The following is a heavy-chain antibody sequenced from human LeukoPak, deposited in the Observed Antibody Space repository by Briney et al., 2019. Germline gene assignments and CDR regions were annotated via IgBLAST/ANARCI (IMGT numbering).Heavy chain of an antibody. CDR3: ARPRVVAATVDAFDN. CDR2: IIPIFGTA. D-gene: IGHD2-15*01. Sequence: ASVKVSCKASGGTFSSYAISWVRQAPGQGLEWMGGIIPIFGTANYAQKFQGRVTITADESTSTAYMELSSLRSEDTAVYYCARPRVVAATVDAFDNWGQGTMVTVSS. J-gene: IGHJ3*02. V-gene: IGHV1-69*13. CDR1: GGTFSSYA.